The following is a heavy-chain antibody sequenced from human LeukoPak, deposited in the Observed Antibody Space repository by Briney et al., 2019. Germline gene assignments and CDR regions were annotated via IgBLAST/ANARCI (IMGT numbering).Heavy chain of an antibody. J-gene: IGHJ6*03. CDR2: IYYSGST. V-gene: IGHV4-59*01. CDR1: GGSISSYY. Sequence: SETLSLTCTVSGGSISSYYWSWIRQPPGKGLEWIGHIYYSGSTNYNPSLKSRVTISVDTSKNQFSLKLRSVTAADTAVYYCVTGGSPYSYYYYMDVWGKGTTVTVSS. D-gene: IGHD5-12*01. CDR3: VTGGSPYSYYYYMDV.